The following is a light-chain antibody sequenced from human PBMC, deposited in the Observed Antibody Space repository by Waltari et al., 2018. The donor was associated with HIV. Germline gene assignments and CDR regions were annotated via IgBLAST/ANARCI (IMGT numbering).Light chain of an antibody. CDR3: QQYDNYLWT. Sequence: DIQMTQSPFTLSASVGDRVKITCRASQSISSWLAWYQQKPGNVPKLLIYRASTLESGVPSRFSGSGSGTECTLTISSLQPDDFATYYCQQYDNYLWTFGQGTKVEIK. V-gene: IGKV1-5*03. J-gene: IGKJ1*01. CDR1: QSISSW. CDR2: RAS.